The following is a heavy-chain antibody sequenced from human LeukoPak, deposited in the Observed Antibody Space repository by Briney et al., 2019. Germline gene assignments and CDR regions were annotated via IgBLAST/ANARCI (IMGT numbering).Heavy chain of an antibody. CDR2: IFPGDSDT. CDR3: AKSSYRGAIAAAGVDY. Sequence: HGESLKISCKASGYSFTTNWIGWVRQMPGQGLEWMGFIFPGDSDTRYSPSFQGQVTISADKSISTAYLQWRSLKASDTAIYYCAKSSYRGAIAAAGVDYWGQGTLVTVSS. J-gene: IGHJ4*02. V-gene: IGHV5-51*01. D-gene: IGHD6-13*01. CDR1: GYSFTTNW.